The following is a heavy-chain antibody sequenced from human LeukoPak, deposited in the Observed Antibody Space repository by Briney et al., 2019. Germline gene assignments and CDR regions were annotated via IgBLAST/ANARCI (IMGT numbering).Heavy chain of an antibody. J-gene: IGHJ4*02. Sequence: GGSLRLSCAASGFTFSVFWMFWVRQAPGQGLVWVSHISPDGRSTNYADSVKGRFTISRDNARNTLYLQLNSLTAEDTAVYYCARLGSQGGVAALDYWGQGTLVTVSS. CDR2: ISPDGRST. V-gene: IGHV3-74*01. CDR1: GFTFSVFW. D-gene: IGHD6-25*01. CDR3: ARLGSQGGVAALDY.